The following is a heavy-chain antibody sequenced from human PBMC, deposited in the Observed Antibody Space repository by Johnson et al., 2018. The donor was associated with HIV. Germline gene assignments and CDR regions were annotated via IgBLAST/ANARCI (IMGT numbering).Heavy chain of an antibody. CDR3: AKGDTVVGAKYAFDF. CDR2: IRYDGSNK. J-gene: IGHJ3*01. CDR1: GFTFRSYG. D-gene: IGHD1-26*01. Sequence: VQLVESGGGVVQPGGSLRLSCAASGFTFRSYGMHWVRQAPGKGLEWVAVIRYDGSNKYYADSVKGRVTISRDNSKNTLYLQMNSLRAEDTAVYYCAKGDTVVGAKYAFDFWGQGTMVTVSS. V-gene: IGHV3-30*02.